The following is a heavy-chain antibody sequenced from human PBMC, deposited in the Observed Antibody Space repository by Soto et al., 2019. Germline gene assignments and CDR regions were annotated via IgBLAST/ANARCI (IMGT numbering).Heavy chain of an antibody. CDR3: ARGGGWLPDL. CDR1: GDSMTSYY. J-gene: IGHJ4*02. D-gene: IGHD3-22*01. Sequence: QVQLQESGPGLVKSSETLSLTCTVSGDSMTSYYWTWIRQSPGKGLEWIGYIYSSGNTNYNPSLQSRVTISVGTSNNQFSLNLTAMTAADSAVYYCARGGGWLPDLWGQGTLVTVST. CDR2: IYSSGNT. V-gene: IGHV4-59*01.